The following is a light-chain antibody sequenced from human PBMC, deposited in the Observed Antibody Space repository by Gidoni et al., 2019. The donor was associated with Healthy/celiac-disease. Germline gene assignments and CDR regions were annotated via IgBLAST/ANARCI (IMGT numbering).Light chain of an antibody. J-gene: IGKJ4*01. Sequence: EIVLTQSPATLSLSPGESATLSCRASQSVSTYLAWYQQKPGQTPRLLIYDASNRATGIPARFSGSGSGTDFTLTIGSLEPEDFAVYYCQQRSNWPPLTFGGGTKVEIK. CDR3: QQRSNWPPLT. CDR1: QSVSTY. V-gene: IGKV3-11*01. CDR2: DAS.